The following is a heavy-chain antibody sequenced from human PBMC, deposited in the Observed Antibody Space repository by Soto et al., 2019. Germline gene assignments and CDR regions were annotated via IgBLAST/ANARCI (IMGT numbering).Heavy chain of an antibody. CDR1: GFTFSSYS. Sequence: EVQLVESGGGLVQPGGSLRLSCAASGFTFSSYSMNWVRQAPGKGLEWVSYISSSSSTIYYADSVKGRFTISRDNAKNSLYLQMNSLRAADAAVYYCAGGGGCSGGSCNFDYWGQGTLVTVSS. V-gene: IGHV3-48*01. CDR2: ISSSSSTI. CDR3: AGGGGCSGGSCNFDY. J-gene: IGHJ4*02. D-gene: IGHD2-15*01.